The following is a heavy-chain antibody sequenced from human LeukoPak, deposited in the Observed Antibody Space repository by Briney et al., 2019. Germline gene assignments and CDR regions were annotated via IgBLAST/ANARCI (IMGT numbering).Heavy chain of an antibody. CDR2: INSDGSST. D-gene: IGHD5-24*01. V-gene: IGHV3-74*01. J-gene: IGHJ4*02. CDR3: APSRDGYNPFDY. CDR1: GFTLSSYW. Sequence: PGGSLRLSCAASGFTLSSYWMHWVRQAPGKGLVWVSRINSDGSSTSYADSVKGRFTISRDNAKNTLYLQMNSLRAEDTAVYYCAPSRDGYNPFDYWGQGTLVTVSS.